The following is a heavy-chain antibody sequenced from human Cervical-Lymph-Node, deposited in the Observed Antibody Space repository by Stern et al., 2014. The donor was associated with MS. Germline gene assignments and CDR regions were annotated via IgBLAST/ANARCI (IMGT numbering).Heavy chain of an antibody. Sequence: VQLVESGAGVEKPGASVKVSCKASGFTFTGYYMHWVRQAHGPGLEWMGWITPNSGGTNYAQKCQGRVTMTRDTSISTAYMELSRLRSDDTAVYYCARGVGATWEDAFDIWGQGTMVTVSS. CDR1: GFTFTGYY. CDR2: ITPNSGGT. D-gene: IGHD1-26*01. V-gene: IGHV1-2*02. J-gene: IGHJ3*02. CDR3: ARGVGATWEDAFDI.